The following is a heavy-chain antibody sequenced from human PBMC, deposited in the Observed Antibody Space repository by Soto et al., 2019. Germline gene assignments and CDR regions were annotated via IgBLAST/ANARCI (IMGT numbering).Heavy chain of an antibody. D-gene: IGHD6-13*01. CDR1: GYTFTSYG. J-gene: IGHJ6*02. CDR3: AREIRPGGIAALATVLGYYYGMDV. V-gene: IGHV1-18*01. CDR2: ISAYNGNT. Sequence: ASVKVSCKASGYTFTSYGISWVRQAPGQGLEWMGWISAYNGNTNYAQKLQGRVTMTTDTSTSTAYMELRSLRSDDTAVYYCAREIRPGGIAALATVLGYYYGMDVWGQGTTVTVSS.